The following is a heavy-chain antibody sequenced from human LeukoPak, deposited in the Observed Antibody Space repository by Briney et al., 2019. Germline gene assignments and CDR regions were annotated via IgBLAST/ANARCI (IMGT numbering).Heavy chain of an antibody. Sequence: SVKVSCKASGYTFNDYGITWVRQAPGQGLEWMGRIIPIFGTANYAQKFQGRVTITTDESTSTAYMELSSLRSEDTAVYYCARAYYYDSSGYGFDYWGQGTLVTVSS. J-gene: IGHJ4*02. CDR1: GYTFNDYG. CDR3: ARAYYYDSSGYGFDY. D-gene: IGHD3-22*01. CDR2: IIPIFGTA. V-gene: IGHV1-69*05.